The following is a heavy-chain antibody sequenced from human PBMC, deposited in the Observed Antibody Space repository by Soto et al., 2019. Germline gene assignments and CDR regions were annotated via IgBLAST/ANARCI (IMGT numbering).Heavy chain of an antibody. Sequence: GGSLRLSCAAAGVTFITYGMRWFRQAPGKGREWVAVISYDGYLKYYVDAVKGRFTVARDNSKNTLFLEMNSLRVEDTAVYFCAKDFKVSGSHYGTLNYYYGMDVWGQGTTVTVSS. CDR3: AKDFKVSGSHYGTLNYYYGMDV. CDR1: GVTFITYG. CDR2: ISYDGYLK. V-gene: IGHV3-30*18. D-gene: IGHD3-10*01. J-gene: IGHJ6*02.